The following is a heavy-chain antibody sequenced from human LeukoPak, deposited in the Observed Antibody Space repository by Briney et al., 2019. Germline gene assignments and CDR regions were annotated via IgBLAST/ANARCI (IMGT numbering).Heavy chain of an antibody. J-gene: IGHJ6*03. D-gene: IGHD2-21*01. CDR1: GFAFSKYG. Sequence: GGSLRLSCAASGFAFSKYGMNWVRQAPGKGMEWVSGISGSGIDTDYADSVKGRFTISRDNAKNSVDLQMNSLRAEDTAVYYCARDLWHIARYGHYMDVWGKGTTVTISS. V-gene: IGHV3-21*01. CDR2: ISGSGIDT. CDR3: ARDLWHIARYGHYMDV.